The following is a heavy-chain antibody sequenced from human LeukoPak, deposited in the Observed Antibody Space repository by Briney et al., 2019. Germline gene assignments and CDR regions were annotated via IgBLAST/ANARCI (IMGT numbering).Heavy chain of an antibody. CDR3: ARGDYIVLVPAATVDY. D-gene: IGHD2-2*01. J-gene: IGHJ4*02. Sequence: GGSLRLSCAASGFTFSSYAMHWVRQAPGKGLEWVAVTSYDGVNKYYADSVKGRFTISRDNSKNTLFLQMNSLRAEDTAVYYCARGDYIVLVPAATVDYWGQGTLVTVSS. V-gene: IGHV3-30-3*01. CDR1: GFTFSSYA. CDR2: TSYDGVNK.